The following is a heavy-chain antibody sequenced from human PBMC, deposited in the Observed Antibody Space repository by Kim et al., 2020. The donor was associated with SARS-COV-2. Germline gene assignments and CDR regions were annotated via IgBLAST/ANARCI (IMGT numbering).Heavy chain of an antibody. CDR1: GFTFSSYW. J-gene: IGHJ3*02. Sequence: GGSLRLSCAASGFTFSSYWMSWVRQAPGKGLEWVANIKQDGSEKYYVDSVKGRFTISRDNAKNSLYLQMNSLRAEDTAVYYCARGPQTGGYDLDHAFDIWGQGTMVTVSS. D-gene: IGHD5-12*01. CDR3: ARGPQTGGYDLDHAFDI. V-gene: IGHV3-7*01. CDR2: IKQDGSEK.